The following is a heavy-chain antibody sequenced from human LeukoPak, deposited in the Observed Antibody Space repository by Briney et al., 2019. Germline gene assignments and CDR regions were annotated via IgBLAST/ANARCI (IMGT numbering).Heavy chain of an antibody. D-gene: IGHD2-15*01. CDR2: ISWDGGGT. Sequence: GGSQRLSCAASGFTFDDFAIHWVRQAPGKGLEWVSLISWDGGGTYYADSVKGRFTISRDNNKNSLYLQMNSLRPEDTALYHCAKDIRRYCSGGSCYPGGMDAWGQGTTVTVSS. V-gene: IGHV3-43D*03. CDR3: AKDIRRYCSGGSCYPGGMDA. J-gene: IGHJ6*02. CDR1: GFTFDDFA.